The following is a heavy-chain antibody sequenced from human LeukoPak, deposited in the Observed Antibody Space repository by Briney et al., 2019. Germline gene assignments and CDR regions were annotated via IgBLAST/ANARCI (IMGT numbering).Heavy chain of an antibody. CDR2: IWYDGSNK. CDR3: ARDPLNYDSSGYYYY. CDR1: GFTFSSYG. D-gene: IGHD3-22*01. Sequence: GRSLRLSCAASGFTFSSYGMHWVRQAPGKGLEWVAVIWYDGSNKYYADSVKGRFTISRDNSKNTLYLQMNSLRAEDTAVYYCARDPLNYDSSGYYYYWGQGTLVTVSS. J-gene: IGHJ4*02. V-gene: IGHV3-33*01.